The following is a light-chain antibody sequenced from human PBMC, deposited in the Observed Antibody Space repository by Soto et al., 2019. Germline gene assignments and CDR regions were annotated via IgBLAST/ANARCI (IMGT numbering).Light chain of an antibody. CDR1: QSVGSY. CDR2: DAF. J-gene: IGKJ4*01. V-gene: IGKV3-11*01. CDR3: QQRSNWPLT. Sequence: EIVLTQSPATLSLSPGERATLSCRASQSVGSYLAWYQQKPGQAPRLLIYDAFSRATGIPARFSGSGSGTAFTLTISSLEPEDFAVYYCQQRSNWPLTFGGGTKVDIK.